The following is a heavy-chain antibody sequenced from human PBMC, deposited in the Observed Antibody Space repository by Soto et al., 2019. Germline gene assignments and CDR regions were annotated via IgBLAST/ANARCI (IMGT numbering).Heavy chain of an antibody. CDR3: ARDSSGWYGGGWFDP. Sequence: QVQLVQSGAEVKKPGASVKVSCKASGYTFTSYGISWVRQAPGQGLEWMGWISAYNGNTNYAQKLQGRVTMTTDTSTSTAYMELRSLRPDDTAAYYCARDSSGWYGGGWFDPWGQGTLVTVSS. CDR1: GYTFTSYG. V-gene: IGHV1-18*01. D-gene: IGHD6-19*01. J-gene: IGHJ5*02. CDR2: ISAYNGNT.